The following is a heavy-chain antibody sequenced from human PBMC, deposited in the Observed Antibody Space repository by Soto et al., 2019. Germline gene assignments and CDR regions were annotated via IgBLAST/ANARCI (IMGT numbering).Heavy chain of an antibody. Sequence: GGSLRLSCAASGFTFSSYGMHWVRQAPGKGLEWVAVIKHDGSEKYYADSVKGRFTISRDNAKNSLYLQMNSLRAEDTAVYYCARDSSVGYFDYWGQGTLVTVSS. V-gene: IGHV3-33*08. J-gene: IGHJ4*02. CDR2: IKHDGSEK. CDR3: ARDSSVGYFDY. CDR1: GFTFSSYG. D-gene: IGHD2-15*01.